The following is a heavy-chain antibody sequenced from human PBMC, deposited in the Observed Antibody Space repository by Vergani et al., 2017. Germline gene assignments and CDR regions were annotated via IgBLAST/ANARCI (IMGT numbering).Heavy chain of an antibody. J-gene: IGHJ5*02. CDR2: IYSGGST. D-gene: IGHD6-6*01. Sequence: EVQLVETGGGLIQPGGSLILSCAASGFTVSSNYMSWVRQAPGKGLEWVSVIYSGGSTYYADSVKGRFTISRDNSKNTLYLQMNSLRAEDTAVYYCARVEDSSSSWGWFDPWGQGTLVTVSS. CDR1: GFTVSSNY. CDR3: ARVEDSSSSWGWFDP. V-gene: IGHV3-53*02.